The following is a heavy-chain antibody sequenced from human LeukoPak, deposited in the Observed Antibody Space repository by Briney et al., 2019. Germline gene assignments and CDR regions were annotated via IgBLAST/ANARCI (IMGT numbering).Heavy chain of an antibody. CDR2: ISSSGSTI. Sequence: GGSLRLSCTVSGFTLSSYEMTWFRQAPGKGLEWVSYISSSGSTIYYADSVKGRFTISRDNAKNSLYLQMNSLRAEDTAVYYCAELGITMIGGVWGKGTTVTISS. D-gene: IGHD3-10*02. CDR3: AELGITMIGGV. V-gene: IGHV3-48*03. J-gene: IGHJ6*04. CDR1: GFTLSSYE.